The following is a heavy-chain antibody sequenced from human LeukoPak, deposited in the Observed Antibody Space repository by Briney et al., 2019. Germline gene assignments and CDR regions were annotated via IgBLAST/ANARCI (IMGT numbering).Heavy chain of an antibody. J-gene: IGHJ4*02. V-gene: IGHV4-39*07. CDR3: ATEIPVTWM. CDR2: IHYSGST. D-gene: IGHD4-17*01. CDR1: GGSINSSSYY. Sequence: SSETLSLTCTVSGGSINSSSYYWGWLRQPPGRGLEWIGSIHYSGSTYYNPSLKSRVTISVDTSKNQFSLKLSSVTAADTDVYYCATEIPVTWMWGQGTLVTVSS.